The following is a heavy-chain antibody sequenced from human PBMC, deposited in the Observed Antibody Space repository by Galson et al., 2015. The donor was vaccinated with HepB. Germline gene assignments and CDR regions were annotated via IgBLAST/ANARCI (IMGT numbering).Heavy chain of an antibody. V-gene: IGHV3-23*01. CDR1: GFTFSSYA. CDR2: ISGSGGST. CDR3: AKAGGDYDFWYRGFDY. J-gene: IGHJ4*02. Sequence: SLRLSCAASGFTFSSYAMSWVRQAPGKGLEWVSAISGSGGSTYYADSVKGRFTISRDNSKNTLYLQMNSLRAEDTAVYYCAKAGGDYDFWYRGFDYWGQGTLVTVSS. D-gene: IGHD3-3*01.